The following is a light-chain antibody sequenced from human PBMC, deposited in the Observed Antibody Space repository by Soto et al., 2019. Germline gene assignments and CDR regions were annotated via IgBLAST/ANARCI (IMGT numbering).Light chain of an antibody. CDR3: QQSYSSPIT. CDR2: AAS. V-gene: IGKV1-39*01. J-gene: IGKJ5*01. Sequence: DIQMTQSPSSLSAAVGARVPITCRASQSISSYLNWYQQKPGQAPQLLIYAASNLQSGVPSRFSGSGSGTDFTLTISSLQPEDFTTYYCQQSYSSPITFGQGTRLEIK. CDR1: QSISSY.